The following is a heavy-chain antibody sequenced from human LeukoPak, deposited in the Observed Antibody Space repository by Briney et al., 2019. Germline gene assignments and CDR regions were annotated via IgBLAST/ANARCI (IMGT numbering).Heavy chain of an antibody. V-gene: IGHV3-30*04. CDR2: ISYDGSNK. D-gene: IGHD6-13*01. Sequence: GGSLRLSCAASGFTFSSYAMHWVRQAPGKGLEWVAVISYDGSNKYYADSVKGRFTISRDNSKNTLYLQMNSLRAEDTAVYYCASLEYSSSPRAFDIWGQGTMVTVSS. CDR1: GFTFSSYA. CDR3: ASLEYSSSPRAFDI. J-gene: IGHJ3*02.